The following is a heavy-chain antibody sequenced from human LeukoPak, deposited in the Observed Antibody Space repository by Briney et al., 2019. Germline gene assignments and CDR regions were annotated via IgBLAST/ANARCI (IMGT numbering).Heavy chain of an antibody. CDR3: GRVEKTQTGGTTDY. Sequence: GGSLRLSCAASGFTFSTFWMTWVRQAPGKGLEWVANINQDGSEKDYVDSVKGRFTISRDNAKNSLYLHVNSLRDDDTAVYYCGRVEKTQTGGTTDYWGQGTLVTVSS. D-gene: IGHD1-14*01. CDR2: INQDGSEK. V-gene: IGHV3-7*01. CDR1: GFTFSTFW. J-gene: IGHJ4*02.